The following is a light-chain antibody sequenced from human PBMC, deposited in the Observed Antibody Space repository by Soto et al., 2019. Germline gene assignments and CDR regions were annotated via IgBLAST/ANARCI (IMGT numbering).Light chain of an antibody. CDR3: QSYDSSLSGQGV. CDR1: SSNIGAGYD. J-gene: IGLJ2*01. V-gene: IGLV1-40*01. Sequence: QTVVTQPPSVSGAPGQRVTISCTGSSSNIGAGYDVHWYQQLPETAPKLLIYGNTNRPTGVPERFSGSKSGTSASLAITGRQAEDEADYYCQSYDSSLSGQGVFGGGTKLTVL. CDR2: GNT.